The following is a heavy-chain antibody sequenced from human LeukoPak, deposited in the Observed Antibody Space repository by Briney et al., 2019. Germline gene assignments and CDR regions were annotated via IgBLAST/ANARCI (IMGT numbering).Heavy chain of an antibody. CDR3: AREEGAPYYDSSGYYEPPLDY. Sequence: GGSLRLSCAASGFTFSSYAMHWVRQAPGKGLEWVAVISYDGSNKYYADSVKGRFTISRDNSKNTLYLQMNSLRAEDTAVYYCAREEGAPYYDSSGYYEPPLDYWGQGTLVTVSS. J-gene: IGHJ4*02. D-gene: IGHD3-22*01. V-gene: IGHV3-30*04. CDR2: ISYDGSNK. CDR1: GFTFSSYA.